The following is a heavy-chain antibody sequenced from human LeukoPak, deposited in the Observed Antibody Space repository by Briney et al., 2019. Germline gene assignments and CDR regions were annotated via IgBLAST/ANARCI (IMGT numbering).Heavy chain of an antibody. Sequence: PGGSLRLSCAASGFTFSTYAMSCVTQAPGKGLEWVSTICGSVGRTYYVDSVKGRFTMSRDNSKNTLYLQMNSLRAEDTAVYYCAKNYYDILTAQIGWGQGILVTVSS. CDR3: AKNYYDILTAQIG. V-gene: IGHV3-23*01. CDR2: ICGSVGRT. CDR1: GFTFSTYA. D-gene: IGHD3-9*01. J-gene: IGHJ4*02.